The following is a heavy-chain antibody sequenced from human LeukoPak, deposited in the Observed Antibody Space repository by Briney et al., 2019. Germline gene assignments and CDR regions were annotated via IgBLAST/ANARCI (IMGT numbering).Heavy chain of an antibody. CDR2: IYYSGST. CDR3: ARGGVDYDSSGLIDY. V-gene: IGHV4-59*01. CDR1: GGSISSYY. Sequence: PSETLSLTCTVSGGSISSYYWSWIRQPPGKGLEWIGYIYYSGSTNYNPSLKGRVTISVDTSKNQFSLKLNSVTAADTAVYYCARGGVDYDSSGLIDYWGQGTLVTVSS. D-gene: IGHD3-22*01. J-gene: IGHJ4*02.